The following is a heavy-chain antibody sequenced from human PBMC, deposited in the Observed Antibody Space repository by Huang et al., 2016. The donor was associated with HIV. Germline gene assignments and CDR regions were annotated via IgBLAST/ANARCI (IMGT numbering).Heavy chain of an antibody. Sequence: QVQLVQSGAEVKTPGSSVKVSCKASGGTFSKYAISWVRQAPGQGLEWMGGIIPRLGTPNDARKFQGRVTITADDSTSTTYVEVSSLRSEDTALYYCARGQLGSYGDYDVLYWGQGTLVTVSS. CDR1: GGTFSKYA. CDR2: IIPRLGTP. D-gene: IGHD4-17*01. V-gene: IGHV1-69*13. J-gene: IGHJ4*02. CDR3: ARGQLGSYGDYDVLY.